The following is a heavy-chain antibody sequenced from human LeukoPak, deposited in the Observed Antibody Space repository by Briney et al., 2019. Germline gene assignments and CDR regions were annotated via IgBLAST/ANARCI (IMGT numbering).Heavy chain of an antibody. CDR3: AKDLLRRYDSSGYYRGFDY. V-gene: IGHV3-30*18. J-gene: IGHJ4*02. CDR1: GFTFSSYG. CDR2: ISYDGSNK. Sequence: PGGSLRLSCAASGFTFSSYGMHWVRQAPGKGLEWVAVISYDGSNKYYADSVKGRFTISRDNSKNTLYLQMNSLRAEDTAVYYCAKDLLRRYDSSGYYRGFDYWGQGTLVTVSS. D-gene: IGHD3-22*01.